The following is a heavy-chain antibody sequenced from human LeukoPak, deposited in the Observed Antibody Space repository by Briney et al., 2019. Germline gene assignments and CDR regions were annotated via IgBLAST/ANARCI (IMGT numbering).Heavy chain of an antibody. Sequence: SETLSLTCTVSGGSISSGGYYWSWIRQHPGKGLEWIGYIYYSGSTHYNPSLKSRVTISVDTSKNQFSLKLSSVTAADTAVYYCAKLGVTMVRGAITSWWFDPWGQGTLVTVSS. D-gene: IGHD3-10*01. J-gene: IGHJ5*02. CDR2: IYYSGST. CDR1: GGSISSGGYY. V-gene: IGHV4-31*03. CDR3: AKLGVTMVRGAITSWWFDP.